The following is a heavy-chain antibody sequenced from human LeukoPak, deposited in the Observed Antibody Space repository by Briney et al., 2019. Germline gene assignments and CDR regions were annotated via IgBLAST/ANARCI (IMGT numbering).Heavy chain of an antibody. CDR2: IDGSGDTI. J-gene: IGHJ4*02. Sequence: PGGSLRLSCAASGFTFSVYSMNWVRQAPGKGLEWLSYIDGSGDTIYYADSVKGRFTISRDNAQNSLYLQMNSLRAEDTAVYYCARDSGRDGNDYWGQGTLVTVSS. D-gene: IGHD5-24*01. CDR3: ARDSGRDGNDY. V-gene: IGHV3-48*01. CDR1: GFTFSVYS.